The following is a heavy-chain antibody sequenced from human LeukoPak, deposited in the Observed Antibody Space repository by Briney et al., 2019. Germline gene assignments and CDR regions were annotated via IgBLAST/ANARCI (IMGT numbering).Heavy chain of an antibody. CDR1: GGSISSYY. CDR3: AVGPVRSGYYYVEFDY. Sequence: SETLSHTYTVSGGSISSYYWSWIRQPPGKGLEWIGYIYYSGSTNYNPSLKSRVTISVDTSKNQFSLKLSSVTAADTAVYYCAVGPVRSGYYYVEFDYWGQGTLVTVSS. J-gene: IGHJ4*02. D-gene: IGHD3-22*01. V-gene: IGHV4-59*08. CDR2: IYYSGST.